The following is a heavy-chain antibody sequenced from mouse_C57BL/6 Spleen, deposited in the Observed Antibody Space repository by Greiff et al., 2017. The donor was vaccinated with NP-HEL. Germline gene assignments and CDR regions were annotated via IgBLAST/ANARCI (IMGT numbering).Heavy chain of an antibody. CDR2: IWGGGST. V-gene: IGHV2-9*01. Sequence: VKLVESGPGLVAPSQSLSITCTVSGFSLTSYGVDWVRQPPGKGLEWLGVIWGGGSTTYNSALMSRLSISKDNSTSQVFLKMTSLQPYDTAMYYCAKVSRQLRLQAYWGQGTLVTVSA. D-gene: IGHD3-2*02. CDR1: GFSLTSYG. CDR3: AKVSRQLRLQAY. J-gene: IGHJ3*01.